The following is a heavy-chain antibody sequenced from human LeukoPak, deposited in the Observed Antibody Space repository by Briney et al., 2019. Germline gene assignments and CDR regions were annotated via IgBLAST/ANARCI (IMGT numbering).Heavy chain of an antibody. V-gene: IGHV3-11*04. CDR2: ISSSGSTI. CDR1: GFTFSDYY. CDR3: ARVTGFPYSFYYYYYMNV. J-gene: IGHJ6*03. D-gene: IGHD2-21*01. Sequence: PGGSLRLSCAASGFTFSDYYMSWIRQAPGKGLEWVSYISSSGSTIYYADSVKGRFTISRDNAKNSLYLQMNSLRAEDTAVYYCARVTGFPYSFYYYYYMNVRGKGTTVTVSS.